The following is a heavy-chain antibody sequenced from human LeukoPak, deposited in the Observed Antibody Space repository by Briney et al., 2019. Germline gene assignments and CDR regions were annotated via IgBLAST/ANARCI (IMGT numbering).Heavy chain of an antibody. V-gene: IGHV4-59*01. Sequence: SETLSLTFTVSGGSTSSYYWSWIRQPPGKGLEWIGYIHYSGSTNYNPSLKSRVTISLDTSKNQFSLKMSSVTAADTAVYYCARRDGSSWYFFDYWGQGTLVTVSS. J-gene: IGHJ4*02. CDR2: IHYSGST. CDR1: GGSTSSYY. CDR3: ARRDGSSWYFFDY. D-gene: IGHD6-13*01.